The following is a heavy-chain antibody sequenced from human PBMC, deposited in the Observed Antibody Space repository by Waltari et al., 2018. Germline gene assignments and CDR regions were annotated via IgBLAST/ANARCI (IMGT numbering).Heavy chain of an antibody. CDR1: GYTFTGYY. V-gene: IGHV1-2*02. D-gene: IGHD6-19*01. Sequence: QVQLVQSGAEVKKPGASVKVSCKASGYTFTGYYMHWVRQAPGQGLEWMGWINPNSGGTNYAQKFQGRVTMTRDTSISTAYMELSRLRSEDTAVYYCAWNHLAVAATGYFDYWGQGTLVTVSS. CDR3: AWNHLAVAATGYFDY. CDR2: INPNSGGT. J-gene: IGHJ4*02.